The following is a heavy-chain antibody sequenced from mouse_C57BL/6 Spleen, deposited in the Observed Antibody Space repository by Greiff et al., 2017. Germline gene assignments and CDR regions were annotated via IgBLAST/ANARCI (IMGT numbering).Heavy chain of an antibody. D-gene: IGHD1-1*01. Sequence: EVKLVESVGGLVKPGGSLKLSCAASGFTFSDYGMHWVRQAPEKGLEWVAYISSGSSTIYYADTVKGRFTISRDNAKNTLFLQMTSLRSEDTAMYYCARSTTVVASYFDYWGQGTTLTVSS. CDR1: GFTFSDYG. CDR3: ARSTTVVASYFDY. CDR2: ISSGSSTI. J-gene: IGHJ2*01. V-gene: IGHV5-17*01.